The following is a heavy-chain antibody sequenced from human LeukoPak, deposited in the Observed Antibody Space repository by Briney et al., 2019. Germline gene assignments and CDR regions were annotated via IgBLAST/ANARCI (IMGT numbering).Heavy chain of an antibody. CDR3: ARNPDYGDSN. V-gene: IGHV3-66*01. Sequence: GGSLRLSCAASGFIVNSNYINWVRQAPGRGLEWVSVIYSDGSTYYADSVKGRFTISRNNSKNTVYLQMNSLRVEDTAVYYCARNPDYGDSNWGQGTLVTVSS. J-gene: IGHJ4*02. D-gene: IGHD4-17*01. CDR2: IYSDGST. CDR1: GFIVNSNY.